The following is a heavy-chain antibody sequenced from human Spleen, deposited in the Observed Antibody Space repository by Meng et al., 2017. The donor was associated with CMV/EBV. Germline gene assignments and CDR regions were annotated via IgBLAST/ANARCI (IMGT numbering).Heavy chain of an antibody. J-gene: IGHJ4*02. CDR3: ASNLPAADY. D-gene: IGHD2-2*01. CDR1: GFTFNDYW. CDR2: IKQDGSEG. Sequence: GESLKISCAASGFTFNDYWMSWVRQAPGKGLEWVATIKQDGSEGHYVDSVKGRFTISRDNAKDSLYLQMSSLRAEDTAVYFCASNLPAADYWGQGALVTVSS. V-gene: IGHV3-7*01.